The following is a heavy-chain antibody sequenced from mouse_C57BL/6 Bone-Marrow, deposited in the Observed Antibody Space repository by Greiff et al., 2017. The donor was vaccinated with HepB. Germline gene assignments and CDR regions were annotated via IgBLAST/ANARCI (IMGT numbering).Heavy chain of an antibody. Sequence: EVQVVESGGGLVKPGGSLKLSCAASGFTFSDYGMHWVRQAPEKGLEWVAYISSGSSTIYYADTVKGRFTISRDNAKNTLFLQMTSLRSEDTAMYYCAITSKNWYFDVWGTGTTVTVSS. CDR1: GFTFSDYG. J-gene: IGHJ1*03. V-gene: IGHV5-17*01. CDR2: ISSGSSTI. D-gene: IGHD1-2*01. CDR3: AITSKNWYFDV.